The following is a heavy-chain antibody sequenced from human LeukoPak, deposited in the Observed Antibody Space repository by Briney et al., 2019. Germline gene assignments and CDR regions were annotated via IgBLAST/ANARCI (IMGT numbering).Heavy chain of an antibody. Sequence: GGSLRLSCAASGFTFSSYGMHWVRQAPGKGLEWVAFIRYDGSNKYYADSVKGRFTISRDNSKNTLYLQMNSLRAEDTAVYYCAKDSPDILTGYYRLPMPTLDYWGQGTLVTVSS. CDR2: IRYDGSNK. CDR1: GFTFSSYG. CDR3: AKDSPDILTGYYRLPMPTLDY. D-gene: IGHD3-9*01. V-gene: IGHV3-30*02. J-gene: IGHJ4*02.